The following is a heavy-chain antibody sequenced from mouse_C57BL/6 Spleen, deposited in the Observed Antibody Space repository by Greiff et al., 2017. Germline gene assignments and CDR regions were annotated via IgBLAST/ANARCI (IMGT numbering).Heavy chain of an antibody. CDR1: GFTFNPYA. CDR3: VREDYYGSREDAMDY. J-gene: IGHJ4*01. V-gene: IGHV10-3*01. D-gene: IGHD1-1*01. Sequence: GGGLVQPKGSLNLSCAASGFTFNPYAMHWVRQAPGKGLEWVARIRSKSSNYATYYADSVKDRFTLSRDDSQSMLYLQMNNLKTEDTAMYYCVREDYYGSREDAMDYWGQGTSVTVSS. CDR2: IRSKSSNYAT.